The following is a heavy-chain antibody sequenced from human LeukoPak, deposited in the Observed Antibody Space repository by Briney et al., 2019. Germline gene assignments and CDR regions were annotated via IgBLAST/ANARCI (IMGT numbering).Heavy chain of an antibody. CDR1: GFTFDNFA. V-gene: IGHV3-30-3*02. J-gene: IGHJ4*02. CDR3: AKERSKARYSSGWYVDYFDY. CDR2: VSYDGTTK. D-gene: IGHD6-19*01. Sequence: PGGSLRLSCAASGFTFDNFALHWVRQAPGKGLEWVALVSYDGTTKFYADSVRGRFTISRDNSKNTLYLQMNSLRAEDTAVHYCAKERSKARYSSGWYVDYFDYWGQGTLVTVSS.